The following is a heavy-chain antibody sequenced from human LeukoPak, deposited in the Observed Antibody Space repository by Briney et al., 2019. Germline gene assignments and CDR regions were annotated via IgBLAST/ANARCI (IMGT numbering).Heavy chain of an antibody. J-gene: IGHJ3*01. V-gene: IGHV3-21*06. Sequence: PGGSLRLSCAASGFSFSSGTMNWVRQAPGKALEWVSSLSGSGRLIWYAASVKGRCTISRDNAANALFLQMNSLRVEDTAVYYCARDLQTGLAFDAWGQGTVVAVSS. CDR3: ARDLQTGLAFDA. CDR2: LSGSGRLI. D-gene: IGHD7-27*01. CDR1: GFSFSSGT.